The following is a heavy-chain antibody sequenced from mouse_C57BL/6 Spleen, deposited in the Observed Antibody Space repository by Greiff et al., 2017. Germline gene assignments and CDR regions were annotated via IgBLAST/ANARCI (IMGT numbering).Heavy chain of an antibody. D-gene: IGHD2-3*01. V-gene: IGHV1-55*01. J-gene: IGHJ1*03. CDR2: IYPGSGST. Sequence: QVQLQQSGAELVKPGASVKMSCKASGYTFTSYWITWVKQRPGQGLEWIGDIYPGSGSTNYNEKFKSKATLTVDTSSSTAYMQLSSLTSEDSAGYYCARGLLRYFGVWGTGTTVTGSS. CDR1: GYTFTSYW. CDR3: ARGLLRYFGV.